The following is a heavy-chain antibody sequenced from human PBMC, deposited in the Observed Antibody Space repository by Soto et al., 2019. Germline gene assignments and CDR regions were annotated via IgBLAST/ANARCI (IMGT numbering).Heavy chain of an antibody. Sequence: EVQLVESGGGLVQPGGSLRLSCAASGFTFSAYDMHWVRQPTGKGLEWVSAIGTQHDTYYPDSVKGRFTISRENAKSSLYLQMNSLGMGGTGGYYCGRPASYWHGGGGWFDPWGQGTLVTVSS. V-gene: IGHV3-13*01. CDR1: GFTFSAYD. D-gene: IGHD2-8*02. CDR2: IGTQHDT. CDR3: GRPASYWHGGGGWFDP. J-gene: IGHJ5*02.